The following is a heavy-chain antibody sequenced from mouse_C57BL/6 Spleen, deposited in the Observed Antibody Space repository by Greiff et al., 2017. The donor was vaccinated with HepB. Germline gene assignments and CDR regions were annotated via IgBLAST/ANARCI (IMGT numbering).Heavy chain of an antibody. CDR2: INYDGSST. CDR1: GFTFSDYY. V-gene: IGHV5-16*01. D-gene: IGHD2-3*01. Sequence: DVKLVESEGGLVQPGSSMKLSCTASGFTFSDYYMAWVRQVPEKGLEWVANINYDGSSTYYLDSLKSRFIISRDNAKNILYLQMSSLKSEDTATYYCAREWDGYYRYFDVWGTGTTVTVSS. J-gene: IGHJ1*03. CDR3: AREWDGYYRYFDV.